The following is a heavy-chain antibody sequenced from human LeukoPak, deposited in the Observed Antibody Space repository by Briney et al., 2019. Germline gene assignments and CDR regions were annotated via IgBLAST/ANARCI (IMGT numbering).Heavy chain of an antibody. CDR2: INQDGSET. CDR3: ARKKYYYDTSTYGWFDP. J-gene: IGHJ5*02. Sequence: GGSLRLSCAASGFTFSTYWMTWVRQAPGKGLEWVANINQDGSETYYVDSVKGRFTISRDNAKNSLYLQMNSLRVEDTAVYYCARKKYYYDTSTYGWFDPWGQGISVTVSS. D-gene: IGHD3-22*01. V-gene: IGHV3-7*01. CDR1: GFTFSTYW.